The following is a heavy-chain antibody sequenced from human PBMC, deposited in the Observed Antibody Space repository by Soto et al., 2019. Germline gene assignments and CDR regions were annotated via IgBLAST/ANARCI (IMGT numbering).Heavy chain of an antibody. CDR2: IKRKTDGGTT. V-gene: IGHV3-15*01. J-gene: IGHJ4*02. D-gene: IGHD2-8*01. CDR3: ARGLMVNGRERVFDY. CDR1: GFTFSDAW. Sequence: EVQLVESGGGLVEPGGSLRLSCAASGFTFSDAWMSWVRQAPGKGLEWVGRIKRKTDGGTTDYATPVKGRFTISRDDSKNALYLEMKSLKTEDTGLYYCARGLMVNGRERVFDYWGEGTLVSVSS.